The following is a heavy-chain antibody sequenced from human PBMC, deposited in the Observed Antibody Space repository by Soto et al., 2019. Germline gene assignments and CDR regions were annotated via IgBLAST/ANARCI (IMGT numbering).Heavy chain of an antibody. V-gene: IGHV3-53*04. J-gene: IGHJ4*02. CDR2: IYTDDST. Sequence: GGSLRLSCAASGFTFSSYAMSWVRQAPGKGLEWVSVIYTDDSTHYADSVKGRFTISRHNSKNTVYLQMSSLRDEDTAVYYCARGGTYYRAGEYWGQGTQVTVSS. CDR3: ARGGTYYRAGEY. CDR1: GFTFSSYA. D-gene: IGHD1-26*01.